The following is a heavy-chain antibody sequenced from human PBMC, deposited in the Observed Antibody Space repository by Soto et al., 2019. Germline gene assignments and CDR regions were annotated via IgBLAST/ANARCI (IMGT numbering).Heavy chain of an antibody. CDR3: AKVDGGSAYYYYYYGMDV. D-gene: IGHD1-26*01. CDR2: ISGSGGST. CDR1: GFTFSSYA. J-gene: IGHJ6*02. Sequence: GGSLRLSCAASGFTFSSYAMSWVRQAPGKGLEWVSAISGSGGSTYYADSVKGRFTISRDNSKNTLYLQMNSLRAEDTAVYYCAKVDGGSAYYYYYYGMDVWGQGTTVTVS. V-gene: IGHV3-23*01.